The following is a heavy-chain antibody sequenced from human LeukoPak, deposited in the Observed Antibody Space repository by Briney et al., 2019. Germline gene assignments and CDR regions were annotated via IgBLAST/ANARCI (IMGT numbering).Heavy chain of an antibody. Sequence: GAALRLFCAASGFTLSNYAMSWVRHAPGKGLVGVSAITYSGGNKYYADSVKGRFAISRDNPKNTLYLQMNSLRDEDTAVYYCAKWGDFDVLTGYYVPDFWGQGTLVTVPS. CDR2: ITYSGGNK. D-gene: IGHD3-9*01. CDR1: GFTLSNYA. J-gene: IGHJ4*02. V-gene: IGHV3-23*01. CDR3: AKWGDFDVLTGYYVPDF.